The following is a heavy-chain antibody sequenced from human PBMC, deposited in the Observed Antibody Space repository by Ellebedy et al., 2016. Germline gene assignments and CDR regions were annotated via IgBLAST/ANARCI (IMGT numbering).Heavy chain of an antibody. CDR3: AKIAHPIVAVPAAMEP. CDR2: ISGSGGST. V-gene: IGHV3-23*01. J-gene: IGHJ5*02. D-gene: IGHD2-2*01. CDR1: GFTFSSYA. Sequence: GESLKISXAASGFTFSSYAMSWVRQAPGKGLEWVSAISGSGGSTYYADPVKGRFTISRDNSKNTLYLQMNSLRAEDTAVYYCAKIAHPIVAVPAAMEPWGQGTLFTVSS.